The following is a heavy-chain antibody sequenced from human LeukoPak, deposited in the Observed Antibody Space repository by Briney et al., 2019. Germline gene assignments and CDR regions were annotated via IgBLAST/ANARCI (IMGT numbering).Heavy chain of an antibody. CDR1: SGSISSSNW. J-gene: IGHJ6*02. CDR2: IYHSGST. D-gene: IGHD5-18*01. Sequence: SETLSLTCAVSSGSISSSNWWSWVRQPPGKGLEWIGEIYHSGSTNYNPSLKSRVTISVDKSKNQFSLKLSSVTAADTAVYYCARVSAMAFYGMDVWGQGTTVTVSS. CDR3: ARVSAMAFYGMDV. V-gene: IGHV4-4*02.